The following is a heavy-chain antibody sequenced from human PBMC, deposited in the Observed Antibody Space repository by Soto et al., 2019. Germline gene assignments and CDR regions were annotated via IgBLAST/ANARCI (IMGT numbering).Heavy chain of an antibody. CDR1: GFTFSSHA. CDR2: ISGSGDYT. J-gene: IGHJ4*02. V-gene: IGHV3-23*01. D-gene: IGHD6-19*01. Sequence: GGSLRLSCGTSGFTFSSHAMSWVRQAPGKGLDWVSSISGSGDYTYYVDSVKGRFTISRDNSKNTLFLQMNSLRAEDTAVYYCAKRGYSSGWYADYWGQGTPVTVSS. CDR3: AKRGYSSGWYADY.